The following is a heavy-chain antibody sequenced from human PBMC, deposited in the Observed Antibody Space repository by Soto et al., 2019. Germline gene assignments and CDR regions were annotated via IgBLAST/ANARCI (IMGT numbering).Heavy chain of an antibody. V-gene: IGHV5-51*01. J-gene: IGHJ5*02. Sequence: GESLKISCKGSGYSFTSYWIGWVRQMPGKGLEWMGIIYPGDSDTRYSPSFQGQVTISADKSISTAYLQMNSLRDEDTAVYYCARDVLGYCTYHWFDTWGQGPLVTVAS. D-gene: IGHD3-22*01. CDR3: ARDVLGYCTYHWFDT. CDR1: GYSFTSYW. CDR2: IYPGDSDT.